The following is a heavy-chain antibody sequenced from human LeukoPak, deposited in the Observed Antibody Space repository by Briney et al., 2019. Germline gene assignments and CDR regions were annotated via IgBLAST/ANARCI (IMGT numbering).Heavy chain of an antibody. CDR1: GFTFSSYS. V-gene: IGHV3-48*04. CDR3: AREGIVVVESNYYYYMDV. CDR2: ISSSSSTI. J-gene: IGHJ6*03. D-gene: IGHD2-15*01. Sequence: QPGGSLRLSCAASGFTFSSYSMNWVRQAPGKGLEWVSYISSSSSTIYYADSVKGRFTISRDNAKNTLYLQMNSLRAEDTAVYYCAREGIVVVESNYYYYMDVWGKGTTVTVSS.